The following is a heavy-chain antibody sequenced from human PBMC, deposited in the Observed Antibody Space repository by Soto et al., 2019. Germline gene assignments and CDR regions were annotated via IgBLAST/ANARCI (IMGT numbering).Heavy chain of an antibody. V-gene: IGHV3-53*01. CDR1: GFTVSSNY. CDR3: AKGGSYYYDSSGYYAN. D-gene: IGHD3-22*01. CDR2: IYSGGST. Sequence: GGSLRLSCAASGFTVSSNYMSWVRQAPGKGLEWVSVIYSGGSTYYADSVKGRFTISRDNSKNTLFLQMNSLRAEDTAIYYCAKGGSYYYDSSGYYANWGQGTQVTVSS. J-gene: IGHJ4*02.